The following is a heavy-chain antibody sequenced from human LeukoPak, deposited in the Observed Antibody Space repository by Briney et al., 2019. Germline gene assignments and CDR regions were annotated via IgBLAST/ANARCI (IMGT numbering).Heavy chain of an antibody. Sequence: GRSLRLSCAASGFTFTNYWMSWVRQAPGKGLEWVANIKQDGSGKYYVDSVKGRFTISRDNAKNSLYLQMNSLRAEDTALYYCARDDYGGTRYWGQGTLVTVSS. CDR2: IKQDGSGK. D-gene: IGHD4/OR15-4a*01. CDR1: GFTFTNYW. V-gene: IGHV3-7*01. J-gene: IGHJ4*02. CDR3: ARDDYGGTRY.